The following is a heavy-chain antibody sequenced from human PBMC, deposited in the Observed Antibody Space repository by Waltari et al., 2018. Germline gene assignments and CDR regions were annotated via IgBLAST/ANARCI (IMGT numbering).Heavy chain of an antibody. D-gene: IGHD2-15*01. CDR1: AFTFTNEW. CDR3: ATLGCDGNRCLDL. V-gene: IGHV5-51*01. J-gene: IGHJ2*01. CDR2: ISTGAPDT. Sequence: EVQLVQSGAEVKKPGESLRIPCKASAFTFTNEWIAWVRQTPGKGLECMGVISTGAPDTRYRPSFQGQVTISVDRSTNTAYLQWSSLKASDTALYYCATLGCDGNRCLDLWGRGTLVTVSS.